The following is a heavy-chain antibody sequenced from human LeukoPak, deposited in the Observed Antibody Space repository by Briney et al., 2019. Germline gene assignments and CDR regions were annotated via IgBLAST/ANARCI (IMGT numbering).Heavy chain of an antibody. J-gene: IGHJ4*02. CDR3: AKGVVRYFDWPYYFDY. CDR1: GFTFSSYG. V-gene: IGHV3-30*18. CDR2: ISYDGSNK. D-gene: IGHD3-9*01. Sequence: PGGSLRLSCAASGFTFSSYGMHWVRQAPGKGLEWVAVISYDGSNKYYADSVKGRFTISRDNSKNTLYLQMNSLRAEDTAVYYCAKGVVRYFDWPYYFDYWGQGTLVTVSS.